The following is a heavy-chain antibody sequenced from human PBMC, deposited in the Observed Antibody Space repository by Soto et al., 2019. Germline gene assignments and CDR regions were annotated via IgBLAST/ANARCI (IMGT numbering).Heavy chain of an antibody. J-gene: IGHJ4*02. CDR1: GYTFTGYG. Sequence: ASVKVSCKASGYTFTGYGISWVRQAPGQGLEWMGWISAYNGNTNYAQKLQGRDTMTTDTSTSTAYMELRSLRSDDTAVYYCARGGYSYGFEDFDYWGQGSLVTVPQ. V-gene: IGHV1-18*01. CDR3: ARGGYSYGFEDFDY. D-gene: IGHD5-18*01. CDR2: ISAYNGNT.